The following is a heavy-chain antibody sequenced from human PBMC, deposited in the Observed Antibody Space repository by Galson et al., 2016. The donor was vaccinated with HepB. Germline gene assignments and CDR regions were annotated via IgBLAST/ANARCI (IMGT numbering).Heavy chain of an antibody. Sequence: SLRLSCAGSGFRFDDYAMNWVRQAPGKGLEWVSFIYAGGSTYYGDSVKGRFTISRDNSKDTLYLQMHSLRVEDTAVYYCVRDSAAAWGFFDHWGQGSLVTVSS. CDR2: IYAGGST. CDR1: GFRFDDYA. V-gene: IGHV3-23*03. D-gene: IGHD6-13*01. CDR3: VRDSAAAWGFFDH. J-gene: IGHJ4*02.